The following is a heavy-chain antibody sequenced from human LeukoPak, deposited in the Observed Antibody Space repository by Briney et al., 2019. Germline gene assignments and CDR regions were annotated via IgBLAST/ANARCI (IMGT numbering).Heavy chain of an antibody. Sequence: PGGSLRLSCAASGFTFSSYAMSWVRQAPGKGLEWVSAISGSGGSTYYADSVKGRFTISRDNSKNTPYLQMNSLRAEDTAVYYCAKEGLNYYDSSGYSDYWGQGTLVTVSS. J-gene: IGHJ4*02. CDR3: AKEGLNYYDSSGYSDY. CDR2: ISGSGGST. V-gene: IGHV3-23*01. CDR1: GFTFSSYA. D-gene: IGHD3-22*01.